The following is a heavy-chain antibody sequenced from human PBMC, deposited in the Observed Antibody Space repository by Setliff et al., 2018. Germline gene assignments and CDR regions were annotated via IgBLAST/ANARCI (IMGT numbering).Heavy chain of an antibody. J-gene: IGHJ4*02. CDR3: AASRAYTGAVEEWFLPKTFDF. D-gene: IGHD3-10*01. CDR1: GGSVSSGSYY. CDR2: IYTSGST. Sequence: SETLSLTCTVSGGSVSSGSYYWSWIRQPAGKGLEWIGRIYTSGSTNYNPSLKSRVAISVDTSKNQFSLKLSSVTAADAALYYCAASRAYTGAVEEWFLPKTFDFWGQGSPVTVSS. V-gene: IGHV4-61*02.